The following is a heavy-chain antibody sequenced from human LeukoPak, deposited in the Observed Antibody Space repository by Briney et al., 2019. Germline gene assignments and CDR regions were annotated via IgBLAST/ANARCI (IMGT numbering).Heavy chain of an antibody. CDR3: ARARRITIFGVVQAARNRQNNWFDP. D-gene: IGHD3-3*01. Sequence: GASVKVSCKASGYTFTGYYMHWVRQAPGQGLEWMGWINPNSGGTNYAQKFQGRVTMTRDTSISTAYMELSRLRPDDTAVYYCARARRITIFGVVQAARNRQNNWFDPWGQGTLVTVSS. CDR2: INPNSGGT. CDR1: GYTFTGYY. J-gene: IGHJ5*02. V-gene: IGHV1-2*02.